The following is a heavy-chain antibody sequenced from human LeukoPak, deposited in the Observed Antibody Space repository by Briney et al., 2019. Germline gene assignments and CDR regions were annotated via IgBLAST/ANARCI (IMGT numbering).Heavy chain of an antibody. CDR3: AKDSFLQYYDILTGYDY. J-gene: IGHJ4*02. Sequence: GGSLRLSCAASGFTFSNYAMSWVPQAPGKGLEWVSAISGSGGSTYYADSVKGRFTISRDNSKNTLYLQMNSLRAEDTAVYYCAKDSFLQYYDILTGYDYWGQGALVTVSS. CDR2: ISGSGGST. V-gene: IGHV3-23*01. D-gene: IGHD3-9*01. CDR1: GFTFSNYA.